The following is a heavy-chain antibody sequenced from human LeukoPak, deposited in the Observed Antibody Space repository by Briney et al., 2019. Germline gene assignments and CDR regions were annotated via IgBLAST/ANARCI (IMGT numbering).Heavy chain of an antibody. J-gene: IGHJ4*02. Sequence: ASVKVSCKASGHTFTSYGISWVRQAPGQGLEWMGWISAYNGNTNYAQKLQGRVTMTTDTSTSTAYMELRSLRSDDTAVYYCARIYCSSTSCYDQDYWGQGTLVTVSS. CDR1: GHTFTSYG. CDR3: ARIYCSSTSCYDQDY. D-gene: IGHD2-2*01. CDR2: ISAYNGNT. V-gene: IGHV1-18*01.